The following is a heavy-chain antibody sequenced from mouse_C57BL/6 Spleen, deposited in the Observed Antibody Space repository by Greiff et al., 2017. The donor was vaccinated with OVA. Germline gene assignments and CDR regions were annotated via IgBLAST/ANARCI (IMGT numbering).Heavy chain of an antibody. CDR2: IHPNSGST. CDR1: GYTFTSYW. Sequence: QVQLQQPGAELVKPGASVKLSCKASGYTFTSYWMHWVKQRPGQGLEWIGMIHPNSGSTNYNEKFKSKATLTVDKSSSTAYMQLSSLTSEDSAVYYCAKEGLLSYGPHSHYAMDYWGQGTSVTVSS. D-gene: IGHD1-1*01. J-gene: IGHJ4*01. CDR3: AKEGLLSYGPHSHYAMDY. V-gene: IGHV1-64*01.